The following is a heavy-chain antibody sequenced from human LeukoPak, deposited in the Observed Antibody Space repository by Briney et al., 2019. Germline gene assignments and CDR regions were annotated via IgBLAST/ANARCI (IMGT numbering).Heavy chain of an antibody. J-gene: IGHJ3*02. V-gene: IGHV3-23*01. CDR1: GFTFSSYA. Sequence: GGSLRLSCAASGFTFSSYAMSWVRQAPGKELEWVSAISGSGGSKYYTDSVKGRFTIYRDNSKNTQWKQMNSLRAEDTAVYYCAKDGFLLWRGGFDIWGQGTMVTVSS. CDR3: AKDGFLLWRGGFDI. CDR2: ISGSGGSK. D-gene: IGHD2-21*01.